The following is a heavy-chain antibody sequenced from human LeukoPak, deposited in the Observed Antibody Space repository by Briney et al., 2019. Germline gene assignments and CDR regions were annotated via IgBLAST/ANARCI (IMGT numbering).Heavy chain of an antibody. J-gene: IGHJ3*02. V-gene: IGHV3-30*03. Sequence: GGSLRLSCAASGFTFSSYGMHWVRQAPGKGLEWVAVISYDGSNKYYADSVKGRFTISRDNSKNTLYLQMNSLRAEDTAVYYCARTPVLDVGDAFDIWGQGTMVTVSS. CDR2: ISYDGSNK. CDR1: GFTFSSYG. D-gene: IGHD3/OR15-3a*01. CDR3: ARTPVLDVGDAFDI.